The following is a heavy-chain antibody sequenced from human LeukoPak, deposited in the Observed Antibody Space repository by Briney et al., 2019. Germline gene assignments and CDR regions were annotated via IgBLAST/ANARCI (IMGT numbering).Heavy chain of an antibody. Sequence: SETLSLTCAVYGGSFSGYYWSWIRQPPGKGPEWIGEINHSGSTNYNPSLKSRVTISVDTSKNQFSLKLSSVTAADTAVYYCARETSVRGFDYWGQGTLVTVSS. CDR2: INHSGST. D-gene: IGHD3-10*01. CDR3: ARETSVRGFDY. V-gene: IGHV4-34*01. J-gene: IGHJ4*02. CDR1: GGSFSGYY.